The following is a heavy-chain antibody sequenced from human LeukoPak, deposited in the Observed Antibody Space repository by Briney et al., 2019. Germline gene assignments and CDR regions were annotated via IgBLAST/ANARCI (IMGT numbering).Heavy chain of an antibody. CDR3: ARAVSTALDY. CDR1: GFTFSHYW. Sequence: PGGSLRLSCAASGFTFSHYWMHWVRQVPGKGLVWVSHINNDGSSTTYADSVKGRFTISRDNAKNSLYLQMNSLRAEDTAVYFCARAVSTALDYWGQGALVTVSS. CDR2: INNDGSST. J-gene: IGHJ4*02. V-gene: IGHV3-74*01. D-gene: IGHD5/OR15-5a*01.